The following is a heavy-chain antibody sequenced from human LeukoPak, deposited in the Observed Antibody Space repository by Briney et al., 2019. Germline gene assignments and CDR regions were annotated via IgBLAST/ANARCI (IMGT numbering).Heavy chain of an antibody. Sequence: PSETLSLTCTVSGGSISSYYWSWIRQPPGKGLEWIGYIYYSGSTNYNPSLKSRVTISVDTSMNQFSLKLSSVTAADTAVYYCARDPYGDHGGGMDYWGQGTLVTVSS. CDR3: ARDPYGDHGGGMDY. V-gene: IGHV4-59*01. CDR2: IYYSGST. J-gene: IGHJ4*02. CDR1: GGSISSYY. D-gene: IGHD4-17*01.